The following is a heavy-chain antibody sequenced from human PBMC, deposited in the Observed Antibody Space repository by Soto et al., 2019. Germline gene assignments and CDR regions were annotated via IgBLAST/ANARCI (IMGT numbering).Heavy chain of an antibody. V-gene: IGHV3-64D*08. CDR1: GFTFSSYA. J-gene: IGHJ6*02. D-gene: IGHD2-15*01. CDR3: VKGESCSGGSCYYYYYGMDV. Sequence: GGSLRLSCSASGFTFSSYAMRWVRQAPGKGLEYVSAISSNGGSTYYADSVKGRFTISRDNSKNTLYLQMSSLRAEDTAVYYCVKGESCSGGSCYYYYYGMDVWGQGTTVTVSS. CDR2: ISSNGGST.